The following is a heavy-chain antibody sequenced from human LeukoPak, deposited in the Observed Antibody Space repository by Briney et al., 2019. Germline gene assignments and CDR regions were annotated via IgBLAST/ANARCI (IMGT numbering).Heavy chain of an antibody. Sequence: KPSETLSLTCTVSGDSIITSTYYWGWIRQPPGKGLEWIVTIYYNGNTYHNPSLKSRVTISVDTSKNQFSLKLSSVTAADTAVYHCARHLIVMVRGVITDYFDYWGQGTLVSVSS. D-gene: IGHD3-10*01. J-gene: IGHJ4*02. V-gene: IGHV4-39*01. CDR1: GDSIITSTYY. CDR3: ARHLIVMVRGVITDYFDY. CDR2: IYYNGNT.